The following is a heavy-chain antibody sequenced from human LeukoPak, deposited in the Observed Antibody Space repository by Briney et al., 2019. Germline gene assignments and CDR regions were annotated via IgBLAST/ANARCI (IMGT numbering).Heavy chain of an antibody. V-gene: IGHV4-34*01. Sequence: SETLSLTCAVYGGSFSGYYWSWIRQPPGKGLEWIGEISHSGSTNYNPSLKSRVTISVDTSKNQFSPKLSSVTAADTAVYYCARGSRGSSWYRYWGQGTLVTVSS. CDR2: ISHSGST. D-gene: IGHD6-13*01. CDR1: GGSFSGYY. CDR3: ARGSRGSSWYRY. J-gene: IGHJ4*02.